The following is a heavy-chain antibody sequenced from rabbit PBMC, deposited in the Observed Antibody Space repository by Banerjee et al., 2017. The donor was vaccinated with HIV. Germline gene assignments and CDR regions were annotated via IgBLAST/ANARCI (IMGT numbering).Heavy chain of an antibody. Sequence: QEQLEESGGDLVKPGASLTLTCKASGFSFSSSDYMCWVRQAPGKGLELIACIYINSGSAWYASWAKGRFTISKTSSTTVTLQMPSLTAADTATYFCAKDKNGGGYDGTFDPWGPGTLVTVS. J-gene: IGHJ2*01. CDR1: GFSFSSSDY. V-gene: IGHV1S45*01. CDR3: AKDKNGGGYDGTFDP. D-gene: IGHD4-2*01. CDR2: IYINSGSA.